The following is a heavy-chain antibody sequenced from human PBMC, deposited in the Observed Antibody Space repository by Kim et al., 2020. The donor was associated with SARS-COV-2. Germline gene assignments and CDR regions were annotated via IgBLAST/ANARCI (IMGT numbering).Heavy chain of an antibody. CDR2: GVRT. V-gene: IGHV3-23*01. Sequence: GVRTYNPASVKGRFTISRDNSKNTLYLQVSSLRAEDTAVYYCANNWNGDYWGQGTLVTVSS. CDR3: ANNWNGDY. D-gene: IGHD1-20*01. J-gene: IGHJ4*02.